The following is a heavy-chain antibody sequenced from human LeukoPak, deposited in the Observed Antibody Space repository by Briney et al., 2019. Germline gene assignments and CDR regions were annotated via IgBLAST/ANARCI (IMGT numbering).Heavy chain of an antibody. CDR2: NSYDGTNK. J-gene: IGHJ4*02. CDR3: TRGPGYHDSSYLDY. D-gene: IGHD3-22*01. CDR1: RFTFSTYA. Sequence: GGSLRLSCAASRFTFSTYAMHWVRQAPGKGLEWVAVNSYDGTNKNYADSVKGRFTISRDNSKNTLYLQMNSLRAEDTAVYYCTRGPGYHDSSYLDYWGQGTLVTVSS. V-gene: IGHV3-30*04.